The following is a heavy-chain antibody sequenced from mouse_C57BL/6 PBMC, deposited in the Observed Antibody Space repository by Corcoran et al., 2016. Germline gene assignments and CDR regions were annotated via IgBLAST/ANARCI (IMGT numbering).Heavy chain of an antibody. J-gene: IGHJ2*01. V-gene: IGHV1-26*01. D-gene: IGHD1-1*01. Sequence: EVQLPQSGPELVKPGASVKISCKASGYTFTDYYMNWVKQSPGKSLEWIGDINPNNGGTSYNQKFKGKATLTVDKSSSTAYMELRSLTSEDAAVYYCARSTTGVGDYWGQGTTLTVSS. CDR2: INPNNGGT. CDR3: ARSTTGVGDY. CDR1: GYTFTDYY.